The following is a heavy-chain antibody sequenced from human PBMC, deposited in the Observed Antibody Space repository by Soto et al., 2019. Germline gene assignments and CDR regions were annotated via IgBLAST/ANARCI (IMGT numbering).Heavy chain of an antibody. CDR2: ISYDGGNE. CDR1: GFTFSSYG. J-gene: IGHJ4*02. CDR3: GNDRSSGTYSTGFDY. Sequence: PGGALRLSCAGSGFTFSSYGIHWVRQAPGKGLEWVSLISYDGGNEKYTESVKDRFTISRDDSNNVSYLQMSSLRTEDTAMYYCGNDRSSGTYSTGFDYWGQGTLVTVSS. D-gene: IGHD1-26*01. V-gene: IGHV3-30*18.